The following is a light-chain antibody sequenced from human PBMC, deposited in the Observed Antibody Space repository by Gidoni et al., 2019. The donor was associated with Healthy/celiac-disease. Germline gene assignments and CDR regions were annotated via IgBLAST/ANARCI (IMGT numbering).Light chain of an antibody. CDR1: QSISSY. Sequence: IQMTQSPSSLSASVGDRVTITCRASQSISSYLNWYQQKPGKAPKLLIYAASSLQSGVPSRFSGSGSGTDFTLTISSLKPEDFATYYCQQSYSNTSLTFGGGTKVEIK. CDR3: QQSYSNTSLT. J-gene: IGKJ4*01. V-gene: IGKV1-39*01. CDR2: AAS.